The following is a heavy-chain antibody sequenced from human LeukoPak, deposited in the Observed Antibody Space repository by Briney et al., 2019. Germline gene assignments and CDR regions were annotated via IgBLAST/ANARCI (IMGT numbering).Heavy chain of an antibody. CDR2: IYRDGNT. CDR1: GLIVSSNY. Sequence: GGSLRLSCAASGLIVSSNYMSWVRQAPGKGLEWVSMIYRDGNTNYADSVKGRFTISRDNSKNTLSLQMDSLRAEDTAVYYCACSGPYSNGGVMTDYWGQGTLVTVSS. V-gene: IGHV3-66*01. CDR3: ACSGPYSNGGVMTDY. J-gene: IGHJ4*02. D-gene: IGHD6-19*01.